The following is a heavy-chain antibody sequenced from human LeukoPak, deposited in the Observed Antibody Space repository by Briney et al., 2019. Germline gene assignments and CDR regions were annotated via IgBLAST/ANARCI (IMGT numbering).Heavy chain of an antibody. CDR3: ARDEGYCSS. J-gene: IGHJ5*02. D-gene: IGHD2-15*01. Sequence: GGSLRLSCVASGFTFSNYEMKWVRQAPGKGLEWVSYISGSAGTTIYYADSVKGRFTISRDNAKNSLYLQMNSLRAEDTAIYYCARDEGYCSSWGQGTLVTVPS. CDR2: ISGSAGTTI. V-gene: IGHV3-48*03. CDR1: GFTFSNYE.